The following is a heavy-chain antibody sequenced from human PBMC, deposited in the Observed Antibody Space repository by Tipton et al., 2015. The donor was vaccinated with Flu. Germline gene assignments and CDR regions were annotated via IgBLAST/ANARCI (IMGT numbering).Heavy chain of an antibody. D-gene: IGHD4-17*01. CDR3: VRFEHGDSQSGLHI. CDR1: GDSVSSNSAT. CDR2: IYYRSKWYN. J-gene: IGHJ3*02. Sequence: TLSLTCAISGDSVSSNSATWNWIRQSPSRGFEWLGRIYYRSKWYNDYPVSVKSRVTINPDTSKNQFALQLNSVTPEDTAVYYCVRFEHGDSQSGLHIWGQWTMGTVSS. V-gene: IGHV6-1*01.